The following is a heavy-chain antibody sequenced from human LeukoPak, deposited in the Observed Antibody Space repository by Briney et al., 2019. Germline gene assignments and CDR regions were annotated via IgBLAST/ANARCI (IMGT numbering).Heavy chain of an antibody. J-gene: IGHJ6*02. D-gene: IGHD3-10*01. CDR3: AREPYGSGSYEYYYYGMDV. CDR1: GFTFSDYA. CDR2: ISYDGTNK. V-gene: IGHV3-30*09. Sequence: PGGSLRLSCAASGFTFSDYAMHWVRQAPGKGLEWVAVISYDGTNKYYADSVKGRFAISRDNSKNTLYLQMNSLRAEDTAVYYCAREPYGSGSYEYYYYGMDVWGQGTTVTVSS.